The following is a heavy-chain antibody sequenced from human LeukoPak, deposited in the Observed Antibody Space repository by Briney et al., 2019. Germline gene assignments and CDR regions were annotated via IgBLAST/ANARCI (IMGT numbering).Heavy chain of an antibody. CDR2: ISGSGGST. Sequence: PGGSLRLSCTTSGSTFTSYTMSWVRQAPGQGLEWVSAISGSGGSTDYAASVKGRFTISRDSSKNTVYLQMSSLRAEDTAVYYCAREVIRRPFYDYWGQGTLVTVSS. D-gene: IGHD2-21*01. J-gene: IGHJ4*02. CDR1: GSTFTSYT. CDR3: AREVIRRPFYDY. V-gene: IGHV3-23*01.